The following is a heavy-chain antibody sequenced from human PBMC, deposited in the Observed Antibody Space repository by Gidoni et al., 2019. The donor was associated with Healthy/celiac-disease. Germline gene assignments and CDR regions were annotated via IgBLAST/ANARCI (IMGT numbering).Heavy chain of an antibody. J-gene: IGHJ4*02. V-gene: IGHV3-64D*06. Sequence: EVQLVESGGGLVQPGGSLRLSCSASGFTYRNYAMHWVRQAPGKGLEYGSAISSNGGSTYYADSVKGRFTISRDNSKNTLYLQMSSLRVEDTAVYYCVKERNSGWYSFDYWGQGTLATVSS. CDR2: ISSNGGST. D-gene: IGHD6-19*01. CDR3: VKERNSGWYSFDY. CDR1: GFTYRNYA.